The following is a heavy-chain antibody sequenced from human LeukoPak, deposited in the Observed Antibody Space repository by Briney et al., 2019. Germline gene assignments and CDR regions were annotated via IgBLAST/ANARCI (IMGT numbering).Heavy chain of an antibody. D-gene: IGHD6-19*01. CDR2: ISYDGSNK. Sequence: GGSLRLSCAASGFTFSSYAMHWVRQAPGKGLEWVAVISYDGSNKYYADSVKGRSTISRDNSKNTLYLQMNSLRAEDTAVYYCARDNRGSIAVAGTFDYWGQGTLVTVSS. CDR1: GFTFSSYA. V-gene: IGHV3-30-3*01. J-gene: IGHJ4*02. CDR3: ARDNRGSIAVAGTFDY.